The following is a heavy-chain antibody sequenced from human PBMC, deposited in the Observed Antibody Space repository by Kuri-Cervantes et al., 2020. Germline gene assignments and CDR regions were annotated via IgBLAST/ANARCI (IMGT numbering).Heavy chain of an antibody. J-gene: IGHJ4*02. CDR2: INQDGNTK. CDR3: ASDSPYGSGSY. CDR1: GFTFSDYY. Sequence: GGSLRLSCAASGFTFSDYYMNWVRQAPGKGLEWVANINQDGNTKQYVASVRGRFTISGDNARNSLYLQMNSLRAEDTAVYYCASDSPYGSGSYWGQGILVTVSS. D-gene: IGHD3-10*01. V-gene: IGHV3-7*01.